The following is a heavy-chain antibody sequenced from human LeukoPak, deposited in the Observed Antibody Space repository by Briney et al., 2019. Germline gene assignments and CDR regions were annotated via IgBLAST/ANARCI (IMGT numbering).Heavy chain of an antibody. CDR3: AKRSDYGGNSNCFDF. Sequence: PGGSLRLSCAASGFTFSDYYMSWIRQAPGKGLEWVSAIRRCGGDTYYADSVTGRFTISRDNSKNTLYLQMNSLRAEDTAVYYCAKRSDYGGNSNCFDFWGLGTLVTVSS. CDR2: IRRCGGDT. V-gene: IGHV3-23*01. J-gene: IGHJ4*02. CDR1: GFTFSDYY. D-gene: IGHD4-23*01.